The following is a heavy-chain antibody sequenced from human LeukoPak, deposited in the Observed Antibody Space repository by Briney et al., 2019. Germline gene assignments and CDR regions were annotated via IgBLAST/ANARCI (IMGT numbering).Heavy chain of an antibody. D-gene: IGHD3-10*01. CDR3: AKLRGFGELHHFDY. J-gene: IGHJ4*02. CDR2: ISGSGGST. CDR1: GFTFSSCA. Sequence: PGGSLRLSCAASGFTFSSCAMSWVRQAPGKGLEWVSAISGSGGSTYYADSVKGRFTISRDNSKNTLYLQMNSLRAEDTAVYYCAKLRGFGELHHFDYWGQGTLVTASS. V-gene: IGHV3-23*01.